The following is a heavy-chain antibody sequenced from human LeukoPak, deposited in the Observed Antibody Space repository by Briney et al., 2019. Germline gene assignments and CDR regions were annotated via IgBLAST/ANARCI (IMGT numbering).Heavy chain of an antibody. D-gene: IGHD6-13*01. J-gene: IGHJ4*02. CDR1: GFTFSSYE. V-gene: IGHV3-23*01. CDR3: ARGSSAFYYLDY. Sequence: GGSLRLSCAASGFTFSSYEMNWVRQAPGKGLEWVSTLSGSGSNKEYADAVKGRFTISRDNSKNTVYLQMNSLRAEDTAIYYCARGSSAFYYLDYWGQGTLVTVSS. CDR2: LSGSGSNK.